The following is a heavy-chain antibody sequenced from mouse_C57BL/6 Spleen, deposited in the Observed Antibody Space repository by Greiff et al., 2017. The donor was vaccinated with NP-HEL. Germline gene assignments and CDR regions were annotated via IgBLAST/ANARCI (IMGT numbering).Heavy chain of an antibody. Sequence: VQLQQSGAELVRPGASVKLSCKASGYTFTDYYINWVKQRPGQGLEWIARIYPGSGNTYYNEKFKGKATLTAEKSSSTAYMQLSSLTSEDSAVYFCAREVAQAVYYFDYWGQGTTLTVSS. CDR1: GYTFTDYY. CDR3: AREVAQAVYYFDY. V-gene: IGHV1-76*01. D-gene: IGHD1-3*01. CDR2: IYPGSGNT. J-gene: IGHJ2*01.